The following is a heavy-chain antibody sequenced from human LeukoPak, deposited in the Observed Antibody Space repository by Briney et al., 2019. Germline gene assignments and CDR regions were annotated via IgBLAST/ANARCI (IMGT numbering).Heavy chain of an antibody. CDR2: INHSGST. D-gene: IGHD3-3*01. J-gene: IGHJ6*02. CDR1: GGSFSGYY. CDR3: ARGLDFWSGYRYYYYYGMDV. V-gene: IGHV4-34*01. Sequence: SSETLSLTCAVYGGSFSGYYWSWIRQPPGKGLEWIGEINHSGSTNYNPSLKSRVTISVDTSKNQFSLKLSSVTAADTAVYYCARGLDFWSGYRYYYYYGMDVWGQGTTVTVSS.